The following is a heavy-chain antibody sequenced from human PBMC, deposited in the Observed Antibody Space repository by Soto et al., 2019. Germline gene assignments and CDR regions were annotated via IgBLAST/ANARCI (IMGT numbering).Heavy chain of an antibody. CDR2: VNPSGGSA. CDR3: AREENCRGGTCYSEYFHH. V-gene: IGHV1-46*01. Sequence: ASVKVSCKTSGYIFTAYSMHWVRQAPGQGLEWMGVVNPSGGSAHYAQSLEGRVTLTRDTSTSTFYMELSSLRSEDTAVYYCAREENCRGGTCYSEYFHHWGQGTLVTVSS. J-gene: IGHJ1*01. D-gene: IGHD2-15*01. CDR1: GYIFTAYS.